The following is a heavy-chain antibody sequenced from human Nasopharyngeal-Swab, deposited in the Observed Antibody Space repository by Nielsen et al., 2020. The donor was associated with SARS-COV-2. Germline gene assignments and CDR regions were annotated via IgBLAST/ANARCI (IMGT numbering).Heavy chain of an antibody. J-gene: IGHJ4*02. D-gene: IGHD2-15*01. V-gene: IGHV4-39*01. CDR2: IYYSGSN. CDR3: ARRGVVVRGGYYFDY. Sequence: PGKGLEWIGRIYYSGSNYYNPSLNRRVTISVDTSKNQFSLKLSSVTAADTAVYYCARRGVVVRGGYYFDYWGQGTLVTVSS.